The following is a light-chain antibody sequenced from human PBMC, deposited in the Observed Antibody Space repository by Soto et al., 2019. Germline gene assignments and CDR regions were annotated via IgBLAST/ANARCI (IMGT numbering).Light chain of an antibody. V-gene: IGKV2-30*01. CDR1: LSLVFSDGMTY. J-gene: IGKJ2*01. CDR3: MQGIYWPPYT. CDR2: KVS. Sequence: AVLTQSPLSLPVTVGQPASISCRSSLSLVFSDGMTYLSWFHQRPVQSPRRLICKVSNRDSGVPDRLSGSVSVTDSTLKISRVEAEDVGVFYCMQGIYWPPYTFGQGTKLDLK.